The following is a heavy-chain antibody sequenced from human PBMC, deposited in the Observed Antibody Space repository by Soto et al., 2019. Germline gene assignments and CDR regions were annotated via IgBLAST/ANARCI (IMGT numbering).Heavy chain of an antibody. V-gene: IGHV4-30-2*01. CDR2: ILHTGGT. Sequence: SETLSLTCAVSGGSISGGCFSWSWIRQPPGKGLEWIGYILHTGGTQYNPSLKSRVSMSVDKSKNQFSLHLTSVTAADTAVYYCARLQFGEGFDYWGQGALVTVS. CDR3: ARLQFGEGFDY. CDR1: GGSISGGCFS. J-gene: IGHJ4*02. D-gene: IGHD3-10*01.